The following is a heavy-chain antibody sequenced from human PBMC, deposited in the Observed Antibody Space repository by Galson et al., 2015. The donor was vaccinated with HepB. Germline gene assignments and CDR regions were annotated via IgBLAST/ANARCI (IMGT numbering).Heavy chain of an antibody. J-gene: IGHJ6*02. CDR1: GFTFSSYG. Sequence: SLRLSCAASGFTFSSYGMHWVRQAPGKGLEWVAVIWYDGSNKYYADSVKGRFTISRDKSKNTLYLQMNSLRAEDTAVYYCARDPLFHYYDSSGRDYGMDVWGQGTTVTVSS. CDR2: IWYDGSNK. CDR3: ARDPLFHYYDSSGRDYGMDV. V-gene: IGHV3-33*08. D-gene: IGHD3-22*01.